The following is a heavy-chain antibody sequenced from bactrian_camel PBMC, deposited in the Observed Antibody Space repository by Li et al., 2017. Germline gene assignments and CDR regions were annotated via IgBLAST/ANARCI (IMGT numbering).Heavy chain of an antibody. V-gene: IGHV3S53*01. CDR2: IDRDGHT. CDR3: GADFAPDCTDGYDF. D-gene: IGHD2*01. Sequence: HVQLVESGGGSVQAGGSLRLSCGGYFGDGACLLWFRQPPGKEREGVADIDRDGHTNYADSVKGRFTISQDNAQNILYLQMSSLKPEDTAMYYCGADFAPDCTDGYDFLGQGTQVTVS. CDR1: YFGDGAC. J-gene: IGHJ4*01.